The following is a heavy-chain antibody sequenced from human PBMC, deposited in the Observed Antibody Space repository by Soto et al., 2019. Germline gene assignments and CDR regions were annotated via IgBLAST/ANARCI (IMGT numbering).Heavy chain of an antibody. V-gene: IGHV4-59*12. J-gene: IGHJ4*02. CDR3: VRVGVGIGNHFDS. Sequence: QVQLQESGPGLVKPSETLSLTCSVSNGSISGFYWTWIRQPPGKILEWIGYIHYSGRTDYNPSLTSRATMSVDTSKSQFSLNLKSIPAADTAVYYCVRVGVGIGNHFDSWGRGTLVTVSS. CDR2: IHYSGRT. D-gene: IGHD1-26*01. CDR1: NGSISGFY.